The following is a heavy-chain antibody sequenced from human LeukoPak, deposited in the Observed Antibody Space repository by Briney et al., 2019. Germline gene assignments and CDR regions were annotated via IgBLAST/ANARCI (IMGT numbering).Heavy chain of an antibody. CDR1: GDSVSSNSAA. D-gene: IGHD2-15*01. CDR2: TYYRSKWYN. J-gene: IGHJ6*03. V-gene: IGHV6-1*01. CDR3: ARGVVVVVAAPQAGDYYYYYMDV. Sequence: SQTLSLTCAISGDSVSSNSAAWNWIRQSPSRGLEWLGRTYYRSKWYNDYAVSVKSRITINPDTSKNQFSLQLNSVTPEDTAVYYCARGVVVVVAAPQAGDYYYYYMDVWGKGTTVTVSS.